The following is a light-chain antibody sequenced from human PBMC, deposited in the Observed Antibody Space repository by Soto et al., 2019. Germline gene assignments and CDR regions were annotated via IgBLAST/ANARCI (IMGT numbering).Light chain of an antibody. J-gene: IGKJ2*01. CDR3: LQDYDYPYT. CDR1: QSVSSN. CDR2: GAS. Sequence: EIVMTQSPATLSVSPGERATLSCRASQSVSSNLAWYQQKPGQAPRLLIYGASTRATGIPARFSGSGSGTEFTLTISSLQSEDFASYYCLQDYDYPYTFGQGTTLDIK. V-gene: IGKV3D-15*01.